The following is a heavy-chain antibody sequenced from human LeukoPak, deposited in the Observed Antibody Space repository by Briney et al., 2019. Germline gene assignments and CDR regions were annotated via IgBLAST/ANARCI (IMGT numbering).Heavy chain of an antibody. CDR3: ARDRNSGSSLDI. Sequence: ASVKVSCKASGYTFTGYYMHWVRQAPGQGLEWVGWINPNSGGTIYAQKFQGRVTMTSDTSISTAYMELSSLKSDDTAVYYCARDRNSGSSLDIWGQGTMLTVSS. J-gene: IGHJ3*02. CDR1: GYTFTGYY. D-gene: IGHD6-6*01. V-gene: IGHV1-2*02. CDR2: INPNSGGT.